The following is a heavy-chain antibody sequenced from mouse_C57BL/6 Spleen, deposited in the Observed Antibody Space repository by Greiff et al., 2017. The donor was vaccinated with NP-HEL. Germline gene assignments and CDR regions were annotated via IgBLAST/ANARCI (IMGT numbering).Heavy chain of an antibody. Sequence: QVQLHQSGAELVKPGASVKISCKASGYAFSSYWMNWVKQRPGKGLEWIGQIYPGDGDTNYNGKFKGKATLTADKSSSTAYMQLRSLTSEDSAVYFCARVVTTVVARNWYFDVWGTGTTVTVSS. CDR1: GYAFSSYW. V-gene: IGHV1-80*01. CDR3: ARVVTTVVARNWYFDV. CDR2: IYPGDGDT. D-gene: IGHD1-1*01. J-gene: IGHJ1*03.